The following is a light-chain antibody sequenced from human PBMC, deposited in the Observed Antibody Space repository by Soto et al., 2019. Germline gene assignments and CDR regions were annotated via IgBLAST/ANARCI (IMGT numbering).Light chain of an antibody. V-gene: IGKV1-39*01. CDR3: QQSYSTPYT. CDR2: AAS. J-gene: IGKJ3*01. Sequence: DIQMTQSPSSLSASVGDRVIITCRASQSISSYLNWYQQKPGKAPTLLIYAASSLQSWVPSRFSGSGSGTDFTLTISSLQPEDFATYYCQQSYSTPYTFGPRTKVDIK. CDR1: QSISSY.